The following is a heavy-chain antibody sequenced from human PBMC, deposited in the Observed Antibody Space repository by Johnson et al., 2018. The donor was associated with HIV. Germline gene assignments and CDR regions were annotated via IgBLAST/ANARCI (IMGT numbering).Heavy chain of an antibody. CDR2: FYSGGST. J-gene: IGHJ3*02. Sequence: VQLVESGGGLVQPGGSLRLSCAASGFIFSNYWMSWVRQAPGKGLEWVSVFYSGGSTYYADSVKGRFTISRDTSKNTLYFQMNGLRAEDTAVYYCARIDYSNYEEAFDIWGQGTMVTVSS. V-gene: IGHV3-66*01. CDR3: ARIDYSNYEEAFDI. D-gene: IGHD4-11*01. CDR1: GFIFSNYW.